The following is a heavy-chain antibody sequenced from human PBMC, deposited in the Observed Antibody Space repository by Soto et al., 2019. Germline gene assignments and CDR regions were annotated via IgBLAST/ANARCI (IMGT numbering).Heavy chain of an antibody. Sequence: PGESLKISCKGSGYSFTSYWISWVRQMPGKGLEWMGRIDPSDSYTNYSPSFQGHVTISADKSISTAYLQWSSLKASDTAMCYCARPGSSGYDSDYWGQGTLVTVSS. V-gene: IGHV5-10-1*01. CDR1: GYSFTSYW. CDR2: IDPSDSYT. D-gene: IGHD5-12*01. J-gene: IGHJ4*02. CDR3: ARPGSSGYDSDY.